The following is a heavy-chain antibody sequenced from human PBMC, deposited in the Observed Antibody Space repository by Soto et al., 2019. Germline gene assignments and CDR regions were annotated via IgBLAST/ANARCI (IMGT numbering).Heavy chain of an antibody. CDR3: AKTSGSGSYYPIDY. D-gene: IGHD3-10*01. Sequence: GGSLRLSCAVSGFTFGSYGMSWVRQAPGKGLEWVSTISDNGGSTYHADSVKGRFTISRDSSKDILYLQMNSLRAEDTALYYCAKTSGSGSYYPIDYWGQGTLVTVS. CDR1: GFTFGSYG. J-gene: IGHJ4*02. CDR2: ISDNGGST. V-gene: IGHV3-23*01.